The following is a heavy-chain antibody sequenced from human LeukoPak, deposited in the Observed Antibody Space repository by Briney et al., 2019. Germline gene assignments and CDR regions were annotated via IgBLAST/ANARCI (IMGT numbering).Heavy chain of an antibody. V-gene: IGHV4-59*01. CDR2: IYYSGST. Sequence: SETLSLTCTVSGGSISSYYWSWIRQPPGKGLEWIGYIYYSGSTNYNPSLKSRVTISVDTSKNQFSLKLSSVTAADTAVYYRARDEGYYFDYRGQGTLVTVSS. CDR1: GGSISSYY. J-gene: IGHJ4*02. CDR3: ARDEGYYFDY.